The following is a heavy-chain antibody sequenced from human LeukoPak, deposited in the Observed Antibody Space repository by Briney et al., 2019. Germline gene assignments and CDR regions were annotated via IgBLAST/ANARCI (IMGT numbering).Heavy chain of an antibody. CDR2: ISGDGGST. CDR1: GFTLDDYA. CDR3: AKATRDSSYFQH. V-gene: IGHV3-43*02. J-gene: IGHJ1*01. D-gene: IGHD2-2*01. Sequence: SGGSLRLSCAASGFTLDDYAMHWVRHAPGKGLEWVSLISGDGGSTYYADSVKGRFTISRDNSKNSLYLQMNSLRTEDTALYYCAKATRDSSYFQHWGQGTLVTVSS.